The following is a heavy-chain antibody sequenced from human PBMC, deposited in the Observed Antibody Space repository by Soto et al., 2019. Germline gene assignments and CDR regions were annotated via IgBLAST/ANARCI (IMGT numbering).Heavy chain of an antibody. CDR1: GYTFTSYG. V-gene: IGHV1-18*04. CDR2: ISAYNGNT. D-gene: IGHD6-6*01. J-gene: IGHJ6*02. Sequence: QVQLVQSGAEVKKPGASVKVSCKASGYTFTSYGISWVRQAPGQGLEWMGWISAYNGNTNYAQKLQGRVTMSTDTSTSTAYMELRSLRSDDTAVYYCARRIAARPGVFYYYYGMDVWGQGTTVTVSS. CDR3: ARRIAARPGVFYYYYGMDV.